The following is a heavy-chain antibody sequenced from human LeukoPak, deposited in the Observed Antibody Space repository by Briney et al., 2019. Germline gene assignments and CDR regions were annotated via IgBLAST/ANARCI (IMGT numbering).Heavy chain of an antibody. CDR3: ARGGYSYGFDNFDF. CDR1: GGSFSGHY. CDR2: INQSGST. Sequence: SETLSLTCAVYGGSFSGHYWSWIRQSPGKGLEWIGEINQSGSTNYNPSLKSRVTLSVDTSQNQFSLKLSSVTAADTAVYYCARGGYSYGFDNFDFWGQGTLVTVSS. J-gene: IGHJ4*02. V-gene: IGHV4-34*01. D-gene: IGHD5-18*01.